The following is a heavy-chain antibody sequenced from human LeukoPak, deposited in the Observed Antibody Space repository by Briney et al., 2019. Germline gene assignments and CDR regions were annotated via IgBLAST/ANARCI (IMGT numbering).Heavy chain of an antibody. D-gene: IGHD3-22*01. J-gene: IGHJ4*02. Sequence: GGSLRLSCAASGFTVSSNYMSWVRQAPGKGLEWVSVIYSGGSTYYADSVEGRFTISRDNSKNTLYLQMNSLRAEDTAVYYCARDSGYYDSSGYYYVVDYWGQGTLVTVSS. CDR3: ARDSGYYDSSGYYYVVDY. CDR1: GFTVSSNY. V-gene: IGHV3-66*02. CDR2: IYSGGST.